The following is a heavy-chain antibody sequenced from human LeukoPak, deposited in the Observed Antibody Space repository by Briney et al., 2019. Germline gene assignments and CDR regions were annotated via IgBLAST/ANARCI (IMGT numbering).Heavy chain of an antibody. V-gene: IGHV1-2*02. D-gene: IGHD6-13*01. J-gene: IGHJ4*02. CDR1: GYTFTGYY. Sequence: ASVKVSCKASGYTFTGYYMHWVRQAPGQGLEWMGWINPNSGGTNYAQKLQGRVTMTRDTSISTAYMELSRLRSDDTAVYYCARRSIAAAGRGPDYWGQGTLVTVSS. CDR3: ARRSIAAAGRGPDY. CDR2: INPNSGGT.